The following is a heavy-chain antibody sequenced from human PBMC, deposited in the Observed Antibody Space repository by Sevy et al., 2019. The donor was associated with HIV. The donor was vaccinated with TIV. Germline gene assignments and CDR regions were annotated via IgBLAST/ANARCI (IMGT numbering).Heavy chain of an antibody. J-gene: IGHJ6*02. CDR3: ARDLRPTYHFLGMDV. D-gene: IGHD6-6*01. Sequence: GGSLRLSCSGYGYRFANYAMHWVRQPPGKGLEWVSGISWSSGSIDYADSVKGRFTISRDNAKNSLYLQMNSLRPEDTALYFCARDLRPTYHFLGMDVWGHGTKVTVSS. V-gene: IGHV3-9*01. CDR1: GYRFANYA. CDR2: ISWSSGSI.